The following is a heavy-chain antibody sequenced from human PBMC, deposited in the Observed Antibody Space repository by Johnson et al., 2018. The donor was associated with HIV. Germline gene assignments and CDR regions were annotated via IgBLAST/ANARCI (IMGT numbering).Heavy chain of an antibody. J-gene: IGHJ3*02. CDR2: IRYDGSNK. D-gene: IGHD3-9*01. CDR3: ARSEVRYFDWSYQRGAFDI. Sequence: QVLLVESGGGVVQPGGSLRLSCAASGFTFSSYGMHWVRQAPGKGLEWVAFIRYDGSNKYYVDSVKGRFTISRDNAKNSLYLQMNSLRAEDTAVYYCARSEVRYFDWSYQRGAFDIWGQGTMVTVSS. CDR1: GFTFSSYG. V-gene: IGHV3-30*02.